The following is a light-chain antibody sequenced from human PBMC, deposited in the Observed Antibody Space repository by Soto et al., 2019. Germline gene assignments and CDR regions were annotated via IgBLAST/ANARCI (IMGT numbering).Light chain of an antibody. V-gene: IGLV6-57*04. CDR2: EGN. J-gene: IGLJ1*01. CDR1: SGSIASNY. Sequence: NFMLTQPHSVSESPGKTVTISCTRSSGSIASNYVQWYQQRPGSVPTTVIYEGNQRPSGVPDRFSGSTDGSSNSASLTISGLQTEDEADYYCSSYAGSSNVFGTGTKLTVL. CDR3: SSYAGSSNV.